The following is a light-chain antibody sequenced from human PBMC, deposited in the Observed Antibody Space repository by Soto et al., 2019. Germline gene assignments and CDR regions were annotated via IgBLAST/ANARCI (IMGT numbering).Light chain of an antibody. J-gene: IGLJ1*01. CDR3: SSYAGSSNF. Sequence: QSVLTQPPSASGSPGQSVAISCTGTSSDVGGYNYVSWYQQHPGKAPKLMIYEVNKRPSGVPDRFSGSKSGNTASLTVSGLQAEDEAYYYCSSYAGSSNFFVTGIKVTVL. CDR2: EVN. CDR1: SSDVGGYNY. V-gene: IGLV2-8*01.